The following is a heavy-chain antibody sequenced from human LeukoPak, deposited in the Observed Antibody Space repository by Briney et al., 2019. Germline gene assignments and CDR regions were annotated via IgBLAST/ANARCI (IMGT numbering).Heavy chain of an antibody. CDR2: ISSSSSYI. V-gene: IGHV3-21*01. J-gene: IGHJ4*02. CDR1: GFTFSSYS. D-gene: IGHD3-3*01. CDR3: ARDAYDSWSGYPQYYFDY. Sequence: GGSLRLSCAASGFTFSSYSMNWVRQAPGKGLEWVSSISSSSSYIYYADSVKGRFTISRDNAKNSLYLQMNSLRAEDTAVCYCARDAYDSWSGYPQYYFDYWGQGTLVTVSS.